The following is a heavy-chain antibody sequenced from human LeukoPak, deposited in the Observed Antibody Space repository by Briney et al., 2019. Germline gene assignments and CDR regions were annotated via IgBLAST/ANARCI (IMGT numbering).Heavy chain of an antibody. CDR3: ARGSTYYDSSGQVPFDY. CDR1: GFTFSTYS. D-gene: IGHD3-22*01. J-gene: IGHJ4*02. V-gene: IGHV3-48*01. CDR2: ISSSSSTI. Sequence: GGSLRLSCAASGFTFSTYSMNWVRQAPGKGLEWVSYISSSSSTIYYADSVKGRFTISRDNAKNPLYLQMNSLRAEDTAVYYCARGSTYYDSSGQVPFDYWGQGTLVTVSS.